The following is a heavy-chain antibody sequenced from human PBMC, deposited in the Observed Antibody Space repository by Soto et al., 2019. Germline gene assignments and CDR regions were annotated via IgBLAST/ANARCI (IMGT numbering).Heavy chain of an antibody. CDR1: GFSFGDYD. V-gene: IGHV3-9*01. J-gene: IGHJ4*02. CDR3: ARGTIFGVAHRYHFDS. D-gene: IGHD3-3*01. Sequence: EVQLVESGGGLVQPGRSLRLSCAASGFSFGDYDMHWVRQAPGKGLEWVSGNSWNSGKIGYADSVKGRFTISRDNAKNSLYLQMNSLRVEDTAFYYCARGTIFGVAHRYHFDSWGQGTLVTVSS. CDR2: NSWNSGKI.